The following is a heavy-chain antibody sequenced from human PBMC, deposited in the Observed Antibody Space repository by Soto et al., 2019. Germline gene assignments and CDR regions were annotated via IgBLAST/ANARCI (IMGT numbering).Heavy chain of an antibody. D-gene: IGHD1-1*01. CDR3: ARQGTYYYGMDV. J-gene: IGHJ6*02. V-gene: IGHV4-39*01. Sequence: PSETLSLTCTVSGGSISSSSYYWGWIRQPPGKGLEWIGSIYYSGSTYYNPSLKSRVTISVDTSKNQFSLKLSSVTAADTAVYYCARQGTYYYGMDVWGQGTTVTVSS. CDR1: GGSISSSSYY. CDR2: IYYSGST.